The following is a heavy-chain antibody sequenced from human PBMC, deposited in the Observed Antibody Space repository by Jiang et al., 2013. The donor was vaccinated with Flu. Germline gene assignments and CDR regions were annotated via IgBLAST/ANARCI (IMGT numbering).Heavy chain of an antibody. V-gene: IGHV1-3*01. Sequence: KPGASVKVSCKASGYTFSNYAMHWVRQAPGQRPEWMGWIDRVDNANTKYSLEVPRAESPLPRDTSASTAYMELSSLKSEDTAVYYCAKPQGNDYGDYVLNYYYYAMDVWGQGTTVTVSS. J-gene: IGHJ6*02. CDR3: AKPQGNDYGDYVLNYYYYAMDV. CDR2: IDRVDNANT. CDR1: GYTFSNYA. D-gene: IGHD4-17*01.